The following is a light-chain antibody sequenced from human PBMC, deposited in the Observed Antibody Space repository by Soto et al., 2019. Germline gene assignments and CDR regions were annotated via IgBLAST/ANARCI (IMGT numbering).Light chain of an antibody. V-gene: IGKV1-12*01. CDR3: QQGSSFPWT. Sequence: DIQMTQSPSSVSASVGDRVTITCRASQGITNWLAWYQQKPGKAPKLLIYAASGLPSGVPSRFSGSGSGTDFTFTISSLQPEDFATYYCQQGSSFPWTFGQGTKVDI. J-gene: IGKJ1*01. CDR2: AAS. CDR1: QGITNW.